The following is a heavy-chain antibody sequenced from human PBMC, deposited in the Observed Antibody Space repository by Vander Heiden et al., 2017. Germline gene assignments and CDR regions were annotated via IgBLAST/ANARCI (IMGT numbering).Heavy chain of an antibody. CDR2: IYSGGST. D-gene: IGHD4-17*01. V-gene: IGHV3-53*01. Sequence: EVQLVESGGGLIPPRGSLRLSCAASGFTFSSNYMSWVRQAPGKGLEWVSVIYSGGSTYYADAVKGRFTISRDNSKNTLYLQMNSLRAEDTAVYYCARAWTTTYYYYGMDVWGQGTTVTVSS. J-gene: IGHJ6*02. CDR3: ARAWTTTYYYYGMDV. CDR1: GFTFSSNY.